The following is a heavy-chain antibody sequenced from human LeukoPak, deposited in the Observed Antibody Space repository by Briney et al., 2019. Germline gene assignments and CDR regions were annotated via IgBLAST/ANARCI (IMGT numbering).Heavy chain of an antibody. D-gene: IGHD3-10*02. CDR2: IWFDGSNK. CDR1: GFTFSSHG. J-gene: IGHJ6*02. V-gene: IGHV3-33*01. Sequence: PGRSPRLSCAASGFTFSSHGMHWVRQAPGKGLEWVAVIWFDGSNKYYADSVKGRFNISRDNSNNTLYLQMNSPRAEDTAVYYCARDLHYYVAMDVWGQGTTVTVSS. CDR3: ARDLHYYVAMDV.